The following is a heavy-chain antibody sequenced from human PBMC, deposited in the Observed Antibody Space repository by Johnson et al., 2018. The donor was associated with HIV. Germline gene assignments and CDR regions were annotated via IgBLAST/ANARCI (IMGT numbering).Heavy chain of an antibody. J-gene: IGHJ3*01. Sequence: QVQLVESGGGVVQPGRSLRVSCAASGFTFSSYGMHWVRQAPGKGLEWVAVIWYDGSNKNYADSVKGRFTISRDNSKKTLYLEMNSLRSGDTAVYYCAKASSDSSGYADLWGQGTMVIVSS. V-gene: IGHV3-33*06. D-gene: IGHD3-22*01. CDR2: IWYDGSNK. CDR3: AKASSDSSGYADL. CDR1: GFTFSSYG.